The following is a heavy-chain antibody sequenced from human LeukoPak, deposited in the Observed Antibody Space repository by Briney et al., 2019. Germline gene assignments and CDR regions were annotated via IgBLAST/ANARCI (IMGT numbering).Heavy chain of an antibody. V-gene: IGHV3-49*04. D-gene: IGHD1-7*01. CDR1: GFTFGDYA. CDR2: IRSRAYGGTT. Sequence: GGSLRLSCTASGFTFGDYAMSWVRQAPGKGLEWVGFIRSRAYGGTTEYAASVKGRFTISRDDSKSIAYPQMNSLKTEDIAVYYCTRGIPPPTGTTYYYYMDVWAKGPRSPSP. CDR3: TRGIPPPTGTTYYYYMDV. J-gene: IGHJ6*03.